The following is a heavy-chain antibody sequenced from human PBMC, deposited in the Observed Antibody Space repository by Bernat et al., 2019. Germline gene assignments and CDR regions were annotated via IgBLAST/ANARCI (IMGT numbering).Heavy chain of an antibody. J-gene: IGHJ3*02. Sequence: QVQLVESGGGLVKPGGSLRLSCAASGFTFSDYYMIWILQAPGKGLEWVSYISSSSSYTNYADSVKGLFTISRDNAKNSLYLQMNSLRAEDTAVYYCARSMYYDDSSGYHRDDFDNWGQGKMVTVS. CDR1: GFTFSDYY. V-gene: IGHV3-11*06. D-gene: IGHD3-22*01. CDR2: ISSSSSYT. CDR3: ARSMYYDDSSGYHRDDFDN.